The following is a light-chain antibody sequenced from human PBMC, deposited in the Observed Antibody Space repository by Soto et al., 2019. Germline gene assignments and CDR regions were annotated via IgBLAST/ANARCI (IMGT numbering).Light chain of an antibody. CDR3: SSFTGTTTLDV. Sequence: ALTQPASVSGSPGQSITISCTGTSSDVGAYKYVSWYQQHPGKVPKLIIYGVSNRPSGVSNRFSGSKSGNTAFLTISGLQPEDEADYYCSSFTGTTTLDVFGTGTKVT. CDR2: GVS. J-gene: IGLJ1*01. V-gene: IGLV2-14*03. CDR1: SSDVGAYKY.